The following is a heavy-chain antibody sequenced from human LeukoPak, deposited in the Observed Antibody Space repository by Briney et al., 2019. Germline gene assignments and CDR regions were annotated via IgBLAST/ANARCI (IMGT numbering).Heavy chain of an antibody. D-gene: IGHD4-17*01. V-gene: IGHV4-39*07. CDR2: IYYSGST. CDR3: ARDGGTVTDYYYYYYGMDV. Sequence: SETLSLTCTVSGGSISSSSYYWGWIRQPPGKGLEWIGSIYYSGSTYYNPSLKSRVTMSVDTSKNQFSLKLSSVTAADTDVYYCARDGGTVTDYYYYYYGMDVWGQGTTVTVSS. J-gene: IGHJ6*02. CDR1: GGSISSSSYY.